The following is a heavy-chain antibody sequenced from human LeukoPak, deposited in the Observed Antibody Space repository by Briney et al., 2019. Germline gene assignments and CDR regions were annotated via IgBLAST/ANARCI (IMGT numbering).Heavy chain of an antibody. V-gene: IGHV1-46*01. J-gene: IGHJ4*02. Sequence: ASVKVSCKASGYTFTSYYMHWVRQAPGQGLEWMGIINPSGGSTSYAQKFQGRVTMTRDMSTSTVYMELSSLRSEDTAVYYCATGGLNEPFDYWGQGTLVTVSS. CDR2: INPSGGST. D-gene: IGHD3-16*01. CDR1: GYTFTSYY. CDR3: ATGGLNEPFDY.